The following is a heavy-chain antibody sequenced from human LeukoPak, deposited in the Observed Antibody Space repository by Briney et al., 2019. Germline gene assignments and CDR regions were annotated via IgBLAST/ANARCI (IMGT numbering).Heavy chain of an antibody. CDR3: ARQGFDSGFDY. CDR1: GFSLSRYY. D-gene: IGHD2-21*01. J-gene: IGHJ4*01. V-gene: IGHV3-66*04. CDR2: LFSGGDT. Sequence: GGSQRLSCTASGFSLSRYYMSWVRQAPGKGLEWISVLFSGGDTYYADSVKDRFGVSRDSSSETLFLQMNSLRVDDTAVYYCARQGFDSGFDYWGHGTTVTVSS.